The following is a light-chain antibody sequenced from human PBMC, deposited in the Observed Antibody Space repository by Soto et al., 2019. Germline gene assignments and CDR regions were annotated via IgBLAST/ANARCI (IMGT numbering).Light chain of an antibody. Sequence: QSALTQPPSASGSPGQSVTISCTGTYSDVGDSNYVSWYQQHPGKAPKLVIYEVTQRPSGVPDRFSGSRSENTASLTVSRLQAEDEADYYCSSNVVGTNLKIFGGGTKLTFL. CDR1: YSDVGDSNY. V-gene: IGLV2-8*01. CDR3: SSNVVGTNLKI. CDR2: EVT. J-gene: IGLJ2*01.